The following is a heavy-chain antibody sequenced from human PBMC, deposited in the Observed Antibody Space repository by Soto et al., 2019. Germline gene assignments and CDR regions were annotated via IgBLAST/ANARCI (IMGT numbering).Heavy chain of an antibody. Sequence: SETLSLTCTVSGGSISTYYWTWIRQPPGKGLEWIGYIYYSGSTNYNPSLKSRVTISVDTSKNQLSLKLNSVTAADTAVYYCARGRVYCSGPSRYPYFDYWGQGTLVTVSS. CDR1: GGSISTYY. V-gene: IGHV4-59*01. J-gene: IGHJ4*02. CDR3: ARGRVYCSGPSRYPYFDY. D-gene: IGHD2-2*01. CDR2: IYYSGST.